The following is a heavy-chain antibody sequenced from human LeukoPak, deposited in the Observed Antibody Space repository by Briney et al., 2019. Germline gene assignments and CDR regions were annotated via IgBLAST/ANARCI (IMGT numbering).Heavy chain of an antibody. J-gene: IGHJ4*02. CDR2: IWYDGSNK. D-gene: IGHD3-22*01. Sequence: PGRSLRLSCAASGFTFSSYGMHWVRQAPGKGLEWVAVIWYDGSNKYHADSVKGRFTISRDNSKNTLYLQMNSLRAEDTAVYYCAKDFSYYDSSGYYYPSGYFDYWGQGTLVTVSS. CDR3: AKDFSYYDSSGYYYPSGYFDY. CDR1: GFTFSSYG. V-gene: IGHV3-33*06.